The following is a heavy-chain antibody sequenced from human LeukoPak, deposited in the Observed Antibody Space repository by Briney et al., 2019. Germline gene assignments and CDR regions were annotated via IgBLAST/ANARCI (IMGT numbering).Heavy chain of an antibody. CDR2: IYYSGST. CDR1: GGSISSYY. J-gene: IGHJ3*02. V-gene: IGHV4-59*01. D-gene: IGHD4-17*01. CDR3: ARDLMTTLGPTHAFDI. Sequence: SETLSVTCTVSGGSISSYYWSWIRQPPGKGLEWIGYIYYSGSTNYNPSLKSRVTISVDTSKNQFSLKLSSVTAADTAVYYCARDLMTTLGPTHAFDIWGQGTMVTVSS.